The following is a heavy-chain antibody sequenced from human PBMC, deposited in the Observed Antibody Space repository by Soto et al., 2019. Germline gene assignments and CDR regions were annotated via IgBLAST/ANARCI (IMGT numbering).Heavy chain of an antibody. J-gene: IGHJ6*01. D-gene: IGHD2-2*01. V-gene: IGHV4-34*01. CDR3: ARAIIVVLPAAKGDYGMYV. Sequence: WESLSLTCAVYGESFSGYYWSCIRQPPSKGLEWNGQINHPGSTSYNPSLKSRGTMSVDTSKNPFSLQLSSVTAAGTAVCDCARAIIVVLPAAKGDYGMYVWGQGITVTVS. CDR2: INHPGST. CDR1: GESFSGYY.